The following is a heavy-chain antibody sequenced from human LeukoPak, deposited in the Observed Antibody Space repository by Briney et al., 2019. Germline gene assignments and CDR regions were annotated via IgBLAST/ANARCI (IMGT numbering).Heavy chain of an antibody. J-gene: IGHJ4*02. Sequence: PGGSLRLSCAASGFIFSNAWMNWVRQAPGKGLEWVGRIKSKTEGGTTDYAAPVKGRFTISRDDSQNTVDLQISSLTAEDTAMYFCTTTYIVASTRKFGDYWDQGTLVVVSS. D-gene: IGHD5-12*01. V-gene: IGHV3-15*01. CDR1: GFIFSNAW. CDR2: IKSKTEGGTT. CDR3: TTTYIVASTRKFGDY.